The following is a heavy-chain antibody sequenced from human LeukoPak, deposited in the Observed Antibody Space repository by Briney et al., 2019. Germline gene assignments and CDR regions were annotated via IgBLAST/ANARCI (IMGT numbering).Heavy chain of an antibody. Sequence: SETLSLTCSVYGGSFSGYYWSWIRQPPGKGLEWIGEINHSGSTNYNPSLKSRVTISVDTSKNQFSLKLSSVTAADTAVYYCARLRRASLDYWGQGTLVTVSS. V-gene: IGHV4-34*01. CDR2: INHSGST. J-gene: IGHJ4*02. CDR1: GGSFSGYY. CDR3: ARLRRASLDY.